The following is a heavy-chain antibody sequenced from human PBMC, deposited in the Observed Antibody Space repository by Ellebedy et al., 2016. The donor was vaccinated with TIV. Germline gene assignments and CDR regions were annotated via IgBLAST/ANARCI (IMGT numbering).Heavy chain of an antibody. CDR2: SDSDGST. D-gene: IGHD1-7*01. CDR1: GFTVSSNN. V-gene: IGHV3-66*01. J-gene: IGHJ1*01. CDR3: MRDLFTRNYGTQH. Sequence: PGGSLRLSCAASGFTVSSNNMNWVRQAPGKGLEWVSFSDSDGSTDYADSVKGRFTISRDNSENTFFLHMNRLRAEDTAIYYCMRDLFTRNYGTQHWGQGTLVTVSS.